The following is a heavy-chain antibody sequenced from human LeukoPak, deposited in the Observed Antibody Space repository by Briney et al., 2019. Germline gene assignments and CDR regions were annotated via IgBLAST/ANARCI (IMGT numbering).Heavy chain of an antibody. D-gene: IGHD3-9*01. J-gene: IGHJ4*02. CDR1: GFTFSNAW. Sequence: GSLRLSCAASGFTFSNAWMSWVRQAPGKGLEWVSAISGSGGSTYYADSVKGRFTISRDNSKNTLYLQMNSLRAEDTAVYYCAAQYDILTGYYPLFDYWGQGTLVTVSS. CDR2: ISGSGGST. CDR3: AAQYDILTGYYPLFDY. V-gene: IGHV3-23*01.